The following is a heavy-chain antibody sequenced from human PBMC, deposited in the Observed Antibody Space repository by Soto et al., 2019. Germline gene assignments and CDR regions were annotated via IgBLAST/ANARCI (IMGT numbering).Heavy chain of an antibody. CDR1: GYTFSSYD. D-gene: IGHD5-12*01. V-gene: IGHV1-8*01. J-gene: IGHJ4*02. Sequence: GASVKVSCKASGYTFSSYDINWVRQATGQGLEWMGWMNPNSGNTGYAQKLQGRVTMTRDTPMSTAYMELRSLRSDDTAVYYCARVGVSVATITVDYWGQGTLVTVSS. CDR3: ARVGVSVATITVDY. CDR2: MNPNSGNT.